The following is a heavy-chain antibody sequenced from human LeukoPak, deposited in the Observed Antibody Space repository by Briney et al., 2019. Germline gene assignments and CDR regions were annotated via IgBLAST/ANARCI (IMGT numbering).Heavy chain of an antibody. CDR2: IVGSVDT. V-gene: IGHV3-23*01. CDR3: AKDAVYGDGYWEFDY. D-gene: IGHD5-24*01. Sequence: SGGSLRLSCAASGFSISTYAIRWVRQAPGKGLEWVSGIVGSVDTDYADVVQGRFTISKDNSKNIVYLQMNSLRAEDTAVYYCAKDAVYGDGYWEFDYWGQGNLVTVSS. CDR1: GFSISTYA. J-gene: IGHJ4*02.